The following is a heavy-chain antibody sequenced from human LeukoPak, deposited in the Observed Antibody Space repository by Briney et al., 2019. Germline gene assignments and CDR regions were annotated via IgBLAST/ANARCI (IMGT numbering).Heavy chain of an antibody. Sequence: GVSLRLSCAASGFTFSSYSMNWVRQAPGKGLEWVSSISSSSSTIYYTDSVKGRFTISRDNAENSLYLQMNSLRAEDTAVYYCAKDHDYYASGPIWGQGTMVTVSS. V-gene: IGHV3-48*01. CDR1: GFTFSSYS. CDR3: AKDHDYYASGPI. J-gene: IGHJ3*02. CDR2: ISSSSSTI. D-gene: IGHD3-10*01.